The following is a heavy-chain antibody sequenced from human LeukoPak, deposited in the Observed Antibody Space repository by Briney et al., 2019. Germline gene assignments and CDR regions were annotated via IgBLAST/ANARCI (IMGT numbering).Heavy chain of an antibody. CDR3: ATLGDVLRLFPLISLDGMDV. V-gene: IGHV1-18*01. CDR2: ISAYNGDT. Sequence: ASVKVSCKASGYTFTNYGITWVRQAPGQGLEWMGWISAYNGDTNYAQRFQGRITMTTDTSTTTAYMELRSLRSDDPAVYYCATLGDVLRLFPLISLDGMDVWGQGATVTVSS. CDR1: GYTFTNYG. D-gene: IGHD3-3*01. J-gene: IGHJ6*02.